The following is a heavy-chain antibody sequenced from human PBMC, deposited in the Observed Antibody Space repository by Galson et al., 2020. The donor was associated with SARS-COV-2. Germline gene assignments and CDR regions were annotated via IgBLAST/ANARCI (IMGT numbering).Heavy chain of an antibody. CDR2: ISIDGSDT. CDR1: GFSFRSYA. D-gene: IGHD3-9*01. CDR3: ARERPRSVYRYFDWLLTDY. V-gene: IGHV3-30*10. J-gene: IGHJ4*02. Sequence: GESLKISCAASGFSFRSYAMHWVRQAPGKGLEWVAVISIDGSDTFYTDSVKGRFTISRDDSKNTLYLQMNSLRPEDTALYYCARERPRSVYRYFDWLLTDYWGQGTLVTVSS.